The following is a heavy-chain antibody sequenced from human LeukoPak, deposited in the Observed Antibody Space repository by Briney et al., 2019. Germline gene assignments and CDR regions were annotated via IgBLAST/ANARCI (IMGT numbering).Heavy chain of an antibody. V-gene: IGHV4-59*01. CDR2: IYYSGST. Sequence: NPSETLSLTCTVSGGSISSYYWSWIRQPPGKGLEWIGYIYYSGSTNYNPSLKSRVTISVDTSKNQFSLKLSSVTAADTAVYYCARAAPWFDPWGQGTLVTVSS. CDR3: ARAAPWFDP. J-gene: IGHJ5*02. CDR1: GGSISSYY.